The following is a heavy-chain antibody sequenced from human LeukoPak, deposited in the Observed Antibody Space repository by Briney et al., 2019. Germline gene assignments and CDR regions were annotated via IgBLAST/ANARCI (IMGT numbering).Heavy chain of an antibody. D-gene: IGHD6-13*01. CDR2: IYTSGST. CDR1: GGSISSYY. V-gene: IGHV4-4*07. Sequence: SETLFLTCTVSGGSISSYYWSWIRQPAGKGLEWIGRIYTSGSTNYNPSLKSRVTMSVDTSKNQFSLKLSAVTAAAAAVYYCAREGIAAAGVDFDYWGQGSLVTVSS. CDR3: AREGIAAAGVDFDY. J-gene: IGHJ4*02.